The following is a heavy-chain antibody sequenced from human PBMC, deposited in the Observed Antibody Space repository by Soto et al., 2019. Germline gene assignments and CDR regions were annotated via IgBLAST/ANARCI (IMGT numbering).Heavy chain of an antibody. CDR3: ARDIAAAGRPFDY. CDR2: IFYSGST. D-gene: IGHD6-13*01. Sequence: PSETLSLTCTVSGDSISSSNYFWGWIRQPPGKGLEWIGTIFYSGSTNYNPSLKSRVTISVDTSKNQFSLKLSSVTAADTAVYYCARDIAAAGRPFDYWGQGTLVTSPQ. CDR1: GDSISSSNYF. J-gene: IGHJ4*02. V-gene: IGHV4-39*07.